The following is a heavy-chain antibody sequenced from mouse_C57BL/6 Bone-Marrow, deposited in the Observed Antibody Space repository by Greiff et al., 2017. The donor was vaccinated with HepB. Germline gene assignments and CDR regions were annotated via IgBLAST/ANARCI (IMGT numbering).Heavy chain of an antibody. CDR2: ISSGGSYT. CDR3: ASQSNWDVYYFDY. Sequence: EVQLVESGGDLVKPGGSLKLSCAASGFTFSSYGMSWVRQTPDKRLEWVATISSGGSYTYYPDSVKGRFTISRDNAKNTLYLQMSSLKSEDTAMYNCASQSNWDVYYFDYWGQGTTLTVSS. CDR1: GFTFSSYG. D-gene: IGHD4-1*01. V-gene: IGHV5-6*01. J-gene: IGHJ2*01.